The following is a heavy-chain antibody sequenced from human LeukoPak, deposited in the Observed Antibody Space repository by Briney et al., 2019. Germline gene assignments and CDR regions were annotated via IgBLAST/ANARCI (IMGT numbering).Heavy chain of an antibody. CDR1: GFTFSSYC. D-gene: IGHD4-23*01. CDR2: IWSDENKK. V-gene: IGHV3-33*01. J-gene: IGHJ3*02. Sequence: GRSLRLSCAASGFTFSSYCMHWVRQAPCKGLEWVAVIWSDENKKFYADSVKGRFTISRDNFKSTLYLQMDSLRVEDTAVYYCAREGLTSTPNNAFDIWGQGSVVTVSS. CDR3: AREGLTSTPNNAFDI.